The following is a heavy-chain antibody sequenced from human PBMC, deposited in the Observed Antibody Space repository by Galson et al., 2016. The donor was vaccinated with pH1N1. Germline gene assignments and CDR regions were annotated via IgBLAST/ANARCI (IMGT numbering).Heavy chain of an antibody. J-gene: IGHJ5*02. D-gene: IGHD4-17*01. CDR1: GFSLSTSGVG. Sequence: PALVKPTQTLTLTCTFSGFSLSTSGVGVGWIRQPPGKALEWLALIYWNDDKRYSPSLKSRLTITKDTSKNQVVLTMTNMDPVDTATYYCAHSLYGDYVGWFDPWGQGTLVPVSS. CDR2: IYWNDDK. CDR3: AHSLYGDYVGWFDP. V-gene: IGHV2-5*01.